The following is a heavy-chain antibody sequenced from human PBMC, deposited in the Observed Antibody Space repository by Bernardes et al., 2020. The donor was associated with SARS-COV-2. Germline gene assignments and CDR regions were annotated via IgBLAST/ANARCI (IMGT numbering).Heavy chain of an antibody. J-gene: IGHJ6*02. CDR2: FDPEDGET. CDR1: GYTLPELS. V-gene: IGHV1-24*01. D-gene: IGHD3-9*01. Sequence: ASVKVSCKVSGYTLPELSMHRVRQALGKGLEWKGGFDPEDGETIHAQKLQGRVTMTEDTSTDTAYMELSSLRSEDTAVYYCATDQRYYDILTGRTYYYGMDVWGQGTTVTVSS. CDR3: ATDQRYYDILTGRTYYYGMDV.